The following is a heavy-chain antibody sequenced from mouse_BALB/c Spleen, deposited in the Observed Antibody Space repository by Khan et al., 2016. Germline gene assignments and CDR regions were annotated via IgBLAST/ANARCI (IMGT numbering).Heavy chain of an antibody. D-gene: IGHD1-2*01. CDR1: GYSITSDYA. CDR2: IRYSGSI. CDR3: TSSPTATRYFDV. J-gene: IGHJ1*01. Sequence: EVQLQESGPGLVKPSQSLSLTCTVTGYSITSDYAWNWIRQFPGNKLEWMDYIRYSGSITYNPHLKSRTSITRDTSKNKSFLQLYSVTTEDTATYYCTSSPTATRYFDVWGAGTTVTVSS. V-gene: IGHV3-2*02.